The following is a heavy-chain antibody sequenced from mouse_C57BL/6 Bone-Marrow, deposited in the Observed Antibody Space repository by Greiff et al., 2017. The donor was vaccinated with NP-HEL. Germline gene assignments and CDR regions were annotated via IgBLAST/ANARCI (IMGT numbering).Heavy chain of an antibody. CDR1: GYTFTSYG. CDR2: IYPRSGNT. Sequence: QFQLQQSGAELARPGASVKLSCKASGYTFTSYGISWVKQRTGQGLEWIGEIYPRSGNTYYNEKFKGKATLTADKSSSTAYMELRSLTSEDSAVYFCARNGSNYWYFDVWGTGTTVTVSS. J-gene: IGHJ1*03. V-gene: IGHV1-81*01. CDR3: ARNGSNYWYFDV. D-gene: IGHD1-1*01.